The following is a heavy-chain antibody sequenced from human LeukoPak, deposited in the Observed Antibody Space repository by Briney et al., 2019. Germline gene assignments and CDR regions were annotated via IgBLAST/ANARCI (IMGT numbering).Heavy chain of an antibody. CDR3: ARDPTPDIVVVVAATGEGAFDI. CDR2: INHSGST. D-gene: IGHD2-15*01. CDR1: GGSFSGYY. V-gene: IGHV4-34*01. Sequence: PSETLSLTCAVYGGSFSGYYWSWIRQPPGKGLEWIGEINHSGSTNYNPSLKSRVTISVDASKNQFSQKLSSVTAADTAVYYCARDPTPDIVVVVAATGEGAFDIWGQGTMVTVSS. J-gene: IGHJ3*02.